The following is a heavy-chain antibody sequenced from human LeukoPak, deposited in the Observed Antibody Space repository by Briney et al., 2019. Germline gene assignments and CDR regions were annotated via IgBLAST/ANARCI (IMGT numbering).Heavy chain of an antibody. J-gene: IGHJ4*02. CDR2: ISSSSSYI. CDR3: AKSVRRLVLVPDLDY. CDR1: GFTFSSYS. Sequence: PGGSLRLSCAASGFTFSSYSMNWVRQAPGKGLEWVSSISSSSSYIYYADSVRGRFTISRDNAKNSLYLQMNSLRAEDTALYYCAKSVRRLVLVPDLDYWGQGALVTVSP. V-gene: IGHV3-21*04.